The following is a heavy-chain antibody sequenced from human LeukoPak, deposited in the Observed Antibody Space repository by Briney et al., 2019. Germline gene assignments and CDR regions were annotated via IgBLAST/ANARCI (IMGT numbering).Heavy chain of an antibody. V-gene: IGHV3-48*01. Sequence: EPGGSLRLSCATSGFTFSSYSMNWVRQAPGKGLEWVSYIRSGSSPIYYADSVKGRFTISRDNAKNSLYLEMNSLRVEDTAVYYCARDVDGYNEDWGQGTLVTVSS. CDR2: IRSGSSPI. CDR3: ARDVDGYNED. D-gene: IGHD5-24*01. J-gene: IGHJ4*02. CDR1: GFTFSSYS.